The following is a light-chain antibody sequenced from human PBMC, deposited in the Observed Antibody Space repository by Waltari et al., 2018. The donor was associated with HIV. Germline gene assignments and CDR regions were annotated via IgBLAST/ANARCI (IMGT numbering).Light chain of an antibody. Sequence: SYALTQSPSVPVAPGKTARITCGGNNMGSKSVHWYQQKPGQAPVLVIYYDSDRPSGIPERFSGSNSGNTATLTISRVEAGDEADYYCQVWDSSSGVVFGGGTRLTVL. V-gene: IGLV3-21*04. CDR1: NMGSKS. J-gene: IGLJ2*01. CDR3: QVWDSSSGVV. CDR2: YDS.